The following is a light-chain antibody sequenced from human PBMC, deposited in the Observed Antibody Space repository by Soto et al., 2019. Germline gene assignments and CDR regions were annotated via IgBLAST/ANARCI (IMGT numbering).Light chain of an antibody. V-gene: IGLV7-43*01. CDR2: STD. Sequence: QAVVTQEPSLTVSPGGTVTLTCASSTGAVTSGHYANWLQQKPGQAPRALIYSTDTKHSWTPARFSGSLLGGKAALTLSGVRPEDEADYYCLLYYGGAVIFGGGTKPTVL. J-gene: IGLJ2*01. CDR1: TGAVTSGHY. CDR3: LLYYGGAVI.